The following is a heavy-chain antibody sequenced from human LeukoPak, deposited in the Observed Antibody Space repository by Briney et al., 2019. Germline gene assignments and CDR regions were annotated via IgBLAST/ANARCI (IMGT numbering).Heavy chain of an antibody. CDR3: ARSRGAWRFLGPRYYYYMDV. J-gene: IGHJ6*03. Sequence: SETLSLTCAVYGGSFSGYYWSWIRQPPGKGLEWIGEINHSGSTNYNPSLKSRVTISVDTSKNQFSLKLSSVTAADTAVYYCARSRGAWRFLGPRYYYYMDVWGKGTTVTVSS. CDR1: GGSFSGYY. D-gene: IGHD3-3*01. CDR2: INHSGST. V-gene: IGHV4-34*01.